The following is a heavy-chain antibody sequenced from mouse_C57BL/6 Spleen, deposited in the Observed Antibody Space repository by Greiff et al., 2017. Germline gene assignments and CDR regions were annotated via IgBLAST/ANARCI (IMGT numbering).Heavy chain of an antibody. D-gene: IGHD5-1*01. V-gene: IGHV1-81*01. J-gene: IGHJ4*01. CDR2: IYPRSGNT. CDR3: ATGSTYYAMDY. CDR1: GYTFTSYG. Sequence: QVQLQQSGAELARPGASVKLSCKASGYTFTSYGISWVKQRPGQGLEWIGEIYPRSGNTYYNEKFKGKATLTADKSSSTAYMELRSLTSEDSAVYFCATGSTYYAMDYWGQGTSVTVSS.